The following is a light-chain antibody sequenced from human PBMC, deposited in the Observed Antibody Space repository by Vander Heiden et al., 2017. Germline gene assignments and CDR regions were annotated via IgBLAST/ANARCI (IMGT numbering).Light chain of an antibody. V-gene: IGKV3-15*01. CDR2: GAS. J-gene: IGKJ1*01. Sequence: EIAMTQSPATLSVSPGERATLSCRASQRSSSNLAWYQQKPGQAPRLLIYGASTRATDIPARFSASGSGTDFTLIITSLQSEDFAVYYCQQYNNWPPWTFGQGTRVEIK. CDR1: QRSSSN. CDR3: QQYNNWPPWT.